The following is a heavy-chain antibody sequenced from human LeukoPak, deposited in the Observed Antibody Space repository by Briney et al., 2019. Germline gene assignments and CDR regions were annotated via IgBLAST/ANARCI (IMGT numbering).Heavy chain of an antibody. Sequence: SETLSLTCTVSGGSISSGGYYWSWIRQPPGKGLEWIGYIYHSGSTYNNPSLKSRVSISVDLSKNQFSLKLSSVTAADTAVYYCARGYGDYVRTQYFQFWGQGTLVSVSS. D-gene: IGHD4-17*01. CDR3: ARGYGDYVRTQYFQF. J-gene: IGHJ1*01. CDR1: GGSISSGGYY. V-gene: IGHV4-30-2*01. CDR2: IYHSGST.